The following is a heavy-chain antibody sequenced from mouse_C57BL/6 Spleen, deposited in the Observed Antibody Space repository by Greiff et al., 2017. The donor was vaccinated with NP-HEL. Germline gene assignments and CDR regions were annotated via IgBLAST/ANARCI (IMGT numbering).Heavy chain of an antibody. CDR3: ARGTTVVATDWYFDV. V-gene: IGHV1-81*01. Sequence: QVQLKESGAELARPGASVKLSCKASGYTFTSYGISWVKQRTGQGLEWIGEIYPRSGNTYYNEKFKGKATLTADKSSSTAYMELRSLTSEDSAVYVCARGTTVVATDWYFDVWGTGTTVTVSS. J-gene: IGHJ1*03. CDR2: IYPRSGNT. D-gene: IGHD1-1*01. CDR1: GYTFTSYG.